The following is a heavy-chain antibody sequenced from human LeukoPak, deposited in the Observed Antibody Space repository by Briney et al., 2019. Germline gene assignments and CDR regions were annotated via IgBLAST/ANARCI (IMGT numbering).Heavy chain of an antibody. D-gene: IGHD3-9*01. CDR1: GYSFTSYW. Sequence: GESLKISCKGSGYSFTSYWIGWVRQMPGKGLEWMGIIYPGDSDTRYSPSFQGQVTISADKSISTAYLQWSSLKASDTAMYYCARHHFQGLRYFDWLFPDAFDIWGQGTMVTVSS. CDR3: ARHHFQGLRYFDWLFPDAFDI. CDR2: IYPGDSDT. J-gene: IGHJ3*02. V-gene: IGHV5-51*01.